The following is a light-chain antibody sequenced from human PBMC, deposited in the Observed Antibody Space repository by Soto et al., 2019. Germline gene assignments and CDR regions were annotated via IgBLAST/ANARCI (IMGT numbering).Light chain of an antibody. CDR3: QHLNSYPWT. CDR1: QGIYTY. V-gene: IGKV1-9*01. J-gene: IGKJ1*01. CDR2: AAS. Sequence: DIQLTQSPSFLSASVGDRVTITCRASQGIYTYLAWYQHKPGKAPKLLIYAASTLQSGVPSRFSGSGSGTEFTLNISSLQPEDFETYDCQHLNSYPWTFGQGPKVEIK.